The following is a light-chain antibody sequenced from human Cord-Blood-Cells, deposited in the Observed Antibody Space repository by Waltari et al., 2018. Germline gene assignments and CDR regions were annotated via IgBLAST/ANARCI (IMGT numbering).Light chain of an antibody. V-gene: IGLV2-23*01. Sequence: QSALTQPASVSGSPGQSITISCTGTSSDVGSYNLVSWYQQHPGKAPKLMVYEGSKLPSGVSNRFSGFKSGNTASLRMSVRQAEDEADYYCCSYAGSSTWVFGGGTKLTVL. CDR1: SSDVGSYNL. CDR3: CSYAGSSTWV. CDR2: EGS. J-gene: IGLJ3*02.